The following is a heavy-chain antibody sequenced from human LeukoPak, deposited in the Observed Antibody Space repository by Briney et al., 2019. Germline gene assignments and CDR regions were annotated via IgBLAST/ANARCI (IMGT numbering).Heavy chain of an antibody. Sequence: GASVKVSCKASGYTFTSYGISWVRQAPGQGLEWMGWISAYNGNTNYAQKLQGRVTMTTDTSTSTAYMELRSLRSDDTAVYYCARIPFGYYYYYMDVWGKGTTVTISS. CDR2: ISAYNGNT. J-gene: IGHJ6*03. D-gene: IGHD2-21*01. V-gene: IGHV1-18*01. CDR1: GYTFTSYG. CDR3: ARIPFGYYYYYMDV.